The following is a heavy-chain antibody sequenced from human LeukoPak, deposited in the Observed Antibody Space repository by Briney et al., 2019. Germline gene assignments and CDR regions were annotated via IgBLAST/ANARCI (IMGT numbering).Heavy chain of an antibody. V-gene: IGHV3-9*03. J-gene: IGHJ3*02. CDR2: ISWNSGSI. CDR3: AKVVDGAFDI. CDR1: GFTVSSNY. D-gene: IGHD3-9*01. Sequence: GGSLRLSCAASGFTVSSNYMSWVRQAPGKGLEWVSGISWNSGSIGYADSVKGRFTISRDNAKNSLYLQMNSLRAEDMALYYCAKVVDGAFDIWGQGTMVTVSS.